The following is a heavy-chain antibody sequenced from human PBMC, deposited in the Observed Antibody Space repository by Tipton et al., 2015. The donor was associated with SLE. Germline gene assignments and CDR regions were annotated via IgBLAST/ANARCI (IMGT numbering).Heavy chain of an antibody. Sequence: TLSLTCTVSGGSTSSGIYFWGWIRQTPGKGLEWIGSMYCSGAANYSPSLKSRVAMSVDSSKSQFSLRLRSVTAADTAVYYCARLAHYNSSWYLGVWGQGSLVTVSS. CDR1: GGSTSSGIYF. J-gene: IGHJ4*02. CDR2: MYCSGAA. CDR3: ARLAHYNSSWYLGV. V-gene: IGHV4-39*01. D-gene: IGHD3-22*01.